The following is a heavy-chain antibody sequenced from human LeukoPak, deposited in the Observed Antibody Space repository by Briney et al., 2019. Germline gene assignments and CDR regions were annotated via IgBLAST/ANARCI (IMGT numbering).Heavy chain of an antibody. CDR2: IKEDGTEE. CDR1: GFTFSSSW. J-gene: IGHJ4*02. Sequence: GGSLRLSCAASGFTFSSSWMTWVRQASGKGLEWVAHIKEDGTEEYYVDSVKGRFTISRDNAKNSLYPQMNSLRAEDTAVYYCARWNNDWEFDYWGQGTLVSVSS. D-gene: IGHD1/OR15-1a*01. V-gene: IGHV3-7*05. CDR3: ARWNNDWEFDY.